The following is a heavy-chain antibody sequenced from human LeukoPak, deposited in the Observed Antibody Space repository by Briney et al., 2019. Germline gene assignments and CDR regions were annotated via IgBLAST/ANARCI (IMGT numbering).Heavy chain of an antibody. CDR2: IIPIFGTG. D-gene: IGHD3-10*01. J-gene: IGHJ4*02. Sequence: AXVKVSCKASGGTFSSYAISWVRQAPGQGVEWMGRIIPIFGTGNYAKKFQGRVTINTDESKRRAYMEVSSLRSEDTAVYYCASGPHYYGACYWGQGTLVTVSS. CDR1: GGTFSSYA. V-gene: IGHV1-69*05. CDR3: ASGPHYYGACY.